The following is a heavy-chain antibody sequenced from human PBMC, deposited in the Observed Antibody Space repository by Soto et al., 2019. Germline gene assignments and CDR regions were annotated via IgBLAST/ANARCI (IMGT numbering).Heavy chain of an antibody. Sequence: PGGSVRLSCVASGFSFNVYTMNWVRQAPGKGLEWVSSITSRSDYIYYTDSVEGRFTISRDNAKNSLYLQMNSLRAEDTAVYSCASLTGGAFWGQGTLVTVS. CDR3: ASLTGGAF. CDR2: ITSRSDYI. V-gene: IGHV3-21*01. D-gene: IGHD7-27*01. CDR1: GFSFNVYT. J-gene: IGHJ4*02.